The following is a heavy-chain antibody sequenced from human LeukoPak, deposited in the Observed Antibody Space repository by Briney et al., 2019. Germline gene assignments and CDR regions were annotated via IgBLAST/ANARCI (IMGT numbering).Heavy chain of an antibody. V-gene: IGHV4-4*07. CDR3: ARRDGGGNQYYYYGMDV. CDR2: IYTSGST. J-gene: IGHJ6*02. CDR1: GGSISSYY. Sequence: PSETLSLTCTVSGGSISSYYWSWIRQPAGKGLEWIGRIYTSGSTNYNPSLKSRVTISVDTSKNQFSLKLSSVTAADTAVYYCARRDGGGNQYYYYGMDVWGQGTTVTVSS. D-gene: IGHD2-15*01.